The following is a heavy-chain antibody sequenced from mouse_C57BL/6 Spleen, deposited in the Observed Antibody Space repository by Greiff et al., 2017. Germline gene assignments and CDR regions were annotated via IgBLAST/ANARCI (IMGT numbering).Heavy chain of an antibody. CDR3: TFLRYYAMDD. Sequence: EVQVVESGAELVRPGASVKLSCTASGFNIKDDYMHWVKQRPEQGLEWIGWIDPENGDTEYASKFQGKATITADTSSNTAYLQLSSLTSEDTAVYYCTFLRYYAMDDWGQGTSVTVSS. D-gene: IGHD1-1*01. CDR1: GFNIKDDY. J-gene: IGHJ4*01. CDR2: IDPENGDT. V-gene: IGHV14-4*01.